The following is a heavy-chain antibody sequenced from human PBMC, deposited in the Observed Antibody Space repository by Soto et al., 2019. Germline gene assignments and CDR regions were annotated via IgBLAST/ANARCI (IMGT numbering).Heavy chain of an antibody. D-gene: IGHD3-10*01. V-gene: IGHV1-3*01. CDR2: INSGNGDT. CDR3: TRDPGRSWFDP. Sequence: GASVKVSCKASGYTFTTYTLHWLRQAPGQRLEWMGWINSGNGDTKYSQTFQGRVTITSDTSASTAYMELSSLRSEDTPVYYCTRDPGRSWFDPWGQGTLVTVSS. J-gene: IGHJ5*02. CDR1: GYTFTTYT.